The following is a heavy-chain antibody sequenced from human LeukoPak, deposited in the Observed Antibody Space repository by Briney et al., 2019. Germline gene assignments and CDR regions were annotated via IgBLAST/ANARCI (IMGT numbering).Heavy chain of an antibody. D-gene: IGHD3-10*01. V-gene: IGHV3-30-3*01. J-gene: IGHJ3*02. CDR1: GFTFSSYA. CDR2: ISYDGSNK. CDR3: ARDRLVRVPRLSAFDI. Sequence: GGSLRLSCAASGFTFSSYAMHWVRQAPGKGLEWVAVISYDGSNKYYADSVKGRFTISRDNSKNTLYLQMNSLRAEDTAVYYCARDRLVRVPRLSAFDIWGQGTMVTVSS.